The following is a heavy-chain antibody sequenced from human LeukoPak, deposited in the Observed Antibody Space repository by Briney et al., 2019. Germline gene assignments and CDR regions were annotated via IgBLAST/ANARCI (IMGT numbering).Heavy chain of an antibody. J-gene: IGHJ4*02. CDR2: ISSSSSYI. V-gene: IGHV3-21*04. Sequence: PGGSLRLSCAGSGFTFSRNSMNWVRQAPGKGLEWVSSISSSSSYIYCADSVKGRFTISRDNAENSLYLQMNSLRAEDTAVYYCAKEWGVDYGLRYWGQGTLVTVSS. CDR1: GFTFSRNS. CDR3: AKEWGVDYGLRY. D-gene: IGHD4-17*01.